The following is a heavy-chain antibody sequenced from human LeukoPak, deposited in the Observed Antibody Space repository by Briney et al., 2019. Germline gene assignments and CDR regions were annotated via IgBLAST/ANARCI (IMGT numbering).Heavy chain of an antibody. CDR3: AREYSSGWYGAWFDP. CDR1: GGTFSSYA. J-gene: IGHJ5*02. D-gene: IGHD6-19*01. Sequence: GASVMVSCKASGGTFSSYAISWVRQAPGQGLEWMGGIIPIFGTANYAQKFQGRVTITTDESTSTAYMELSSLRSEDTAVYYCAREYSSGWYGAWFDPWGQGTLVTVSS. V-gene: IGHV1-69*05. CDR2: IIPIFGTA.